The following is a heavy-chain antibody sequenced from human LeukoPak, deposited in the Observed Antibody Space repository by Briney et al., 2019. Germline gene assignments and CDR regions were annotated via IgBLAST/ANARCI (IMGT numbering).Heavy chain of an antibody. CDR1: GYTFTGYY. J-gene: IGHJ4*03. V-gene: IGHV1-2*02. D-gene: IGHD6-6*01. Sequence: ASVKVSCKASGYTFTGYYMHWVRQAPGQGLEWMGWINPNSGGTNYAQKFQGRVTMTRDTSISTAYMELSRLRSDATAMYYCGRLDIAARVPDYWGQGTLVTVSS. CDR2: INPNSGGT. CDR3: GRLDIAARVPDY.